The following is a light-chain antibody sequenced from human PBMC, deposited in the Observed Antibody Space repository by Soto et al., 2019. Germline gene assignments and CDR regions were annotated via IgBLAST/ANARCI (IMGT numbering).Light chain of an antibody. V-gene: IGKV1-5*03. Sequence: DIQMTQSPSTLSASVGDRVTMTCRASQSISSGLAWYQQKPGKAPKLLIYKASSLASGVPARFSGSGSGTEFTLTISSLQPDDFATYYCQQYNSYRRTFGQGTKVEIK. J-gene: IGKJ1*01. CDR2: KAS. CDR1: QSISSG. CDR3: QQYNSYRRT.